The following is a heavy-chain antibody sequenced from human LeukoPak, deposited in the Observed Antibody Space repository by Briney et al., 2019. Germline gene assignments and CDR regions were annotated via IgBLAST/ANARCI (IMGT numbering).Heavy chain of an antibody. V-gene: IGHV4-59*01. CDR1: GGSINSYY. J-gene: IGHJ4*02. Sequence: PSETLSLTCTVSGGSINSYYWSWIRQPPGKGLGWIGYIYYSGSTNYSPSLKSRGTISVDTSKNQFSLKLSSVTAADTAVYYCASSGSFRQQPIKWGQGTLVTVSS. D-gene: IGHD6-13*01. CDR2: IYYSGST. CDR3: ASSGSFRQQPIK.